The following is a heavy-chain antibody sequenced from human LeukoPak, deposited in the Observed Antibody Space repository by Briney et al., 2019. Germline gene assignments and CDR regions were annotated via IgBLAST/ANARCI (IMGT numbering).Heavy chain of an antibody. CDR1: GYTFTSYG. Sequence: ASVKVSCKASGYTFTSYGFSWVRQAPGQGLEWMGWISAYNGDTNYAQKFQGRVTMTTEKSTTTAYMELRSLRSDDTAVYYCARTSGSYLAYDAFDIWGQGTMVTVSS. J-gene: IGHJ3*02. V-gene: IGHV1-18*01. D-gene: IGHD1-26*01. CDR3: ARTSGSYLAYDAFDI. CDR2: ISAYNGDT.